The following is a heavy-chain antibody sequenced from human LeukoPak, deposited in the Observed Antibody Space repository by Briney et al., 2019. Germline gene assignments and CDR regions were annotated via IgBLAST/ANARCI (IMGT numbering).Heavy chain of an antibody. CDR3: ARGGQKGFFRLVIYDY. D-gene: IGHD3/OR15-3a*01. Sequence: PSETLSLTCAVYGGSFSGYYWSWIRQPPGKGLEWIGEINHSGSTNYNPSLKSRVTISVDTSKNQFSLKLSSVTAADTAVYYCARGGQKGFFRLVIYDYWGQGTLVTVSS. CDR1: GGSFSGYY. V-gene: IGHV4-34*01. CDR2: INHSGST. J-gene: IGHJ4*02.